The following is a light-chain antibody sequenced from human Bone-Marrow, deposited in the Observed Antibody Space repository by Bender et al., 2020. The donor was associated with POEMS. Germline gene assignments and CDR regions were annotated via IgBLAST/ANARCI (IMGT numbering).Light chain of an antibody. V-gene: IGLV2-14*03. CDR2: DVG. CDR1: SSDIGDYKY. Sequence: QSALTQPASVSGSPGQSITISCTGTSSDIGDYKYEYVSWYQQHPGKAPKLIIYDVGNRPSGVSNRFSASKSGNTASLTISGLQAEDEADYYCASYSTSSTLDVLFGGGTKLAVL. CDR3: ASYSTSSTLDVL. J-gene: IGLJ2*01.